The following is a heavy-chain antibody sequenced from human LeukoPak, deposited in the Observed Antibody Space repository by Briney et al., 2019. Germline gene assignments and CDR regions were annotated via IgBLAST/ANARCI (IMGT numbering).Heavy chain of an antibody. V-gene: IGHV1-2*02. D-gene: IGHD2-15*01. CDR2: IHVKNGDT. CDR1: GYTFTGNN. CDR3: VRASNTLYGGQFFDS. J-gene: IGHJ4*02. Sequence: ASVKVSCKASGYTFTGNNIHWVRQPPGQGLECMGWIHVKNGDTNYEQNFRGRVTMTMDTFTSTAYMELSGLRSDDTAVYYCVRASNTLYGGQFFDSWGQGTLVAVSS.